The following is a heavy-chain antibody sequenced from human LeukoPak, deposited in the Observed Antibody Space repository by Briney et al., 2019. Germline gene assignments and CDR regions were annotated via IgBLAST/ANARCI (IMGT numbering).Heavy chain of an antibody. Sequence: SETLSLTCTVSGGSISSSSYYWGWIRQPPGKGLEWIVYIYDSGSTYYNPSLKSRITISVDTSENRFSLKLSSVTATDTAVYYCARDCSGGSCYGAFDIWGQGTMVTVSS. V-gene: IGHV4-30-4*08. CDR1: GGSISSSSYY. J-gene: IGHJ3*02. CDR2: IYDSGST. D-gene: IGHD2-15*01. CDR3: ARDCSGGSCYGAFDI.